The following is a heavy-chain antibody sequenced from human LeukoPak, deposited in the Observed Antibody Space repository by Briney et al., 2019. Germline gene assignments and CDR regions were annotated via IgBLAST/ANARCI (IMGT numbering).Heavy chain of an antibody. CDR3: ARVVPAAIGGIPYYYYYMDV. V-gene: IGHV1-69*13. CDR2: IIPIFGTA. D-gene: IGHD2-2*01. CDR1: GYTFTSYD. Sequence: SVNVSCKASGYTFTSYDINWVRQATGQGLERMGGIIPIFGTANYAQKLQGRVTLTADDSTSTAYMELSSLRSEDTAVYYCARVVPAAIGGIPYYYYYMDVGGKGTTVTVSS. J-gene: IGHJ6*03.